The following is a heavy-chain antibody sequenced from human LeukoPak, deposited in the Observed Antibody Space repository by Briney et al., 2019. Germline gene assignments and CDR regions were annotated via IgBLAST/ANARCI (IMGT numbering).Heavy chain of an antibody. J-gene: IGHJ5*02. D-gene: IGHD6-13*01. CDR2: MNPNSGNT. Sequence: ASVKVSCKASGYTFTNYDINWVRQATGHGLEWMGWMNPNSGNTGYAQKFQGRVTMTRTMSISTAYMELSSLTSEDTAVYYCARGVKGSSWYYDWFDPWGQGTLVTVSS. CDR1: GYTFTNYD. V-gene: IGHV1-8*01. CDR3: ARGVKGSSWYYDWFDP.